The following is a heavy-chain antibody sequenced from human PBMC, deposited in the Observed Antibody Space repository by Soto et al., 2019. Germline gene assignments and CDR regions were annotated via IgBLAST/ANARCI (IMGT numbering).Heavy chain of an antibody. Sequence: QVQLQESGPGLVKPSQTLSLTCTVSSGSISSGGYYWSWIRQHPGKGLEWIGYIYYSGITYYNPSLKSRVTISIDTSKNQFSLKLSSVTAADTAVYYCARWPQLEPRFDYWGQGTLVTVSS. V-gene: IGHV4-31*03. CDR2: IYYSGIT. J-gene: IGHJ4*02. CDR1: SGSISSGGYY. D-gene: IGHD1-1*01. CDR3: ARWPQLEPRFDY.